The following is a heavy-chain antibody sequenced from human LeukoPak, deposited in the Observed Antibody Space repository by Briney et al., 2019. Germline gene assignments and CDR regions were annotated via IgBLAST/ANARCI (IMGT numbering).Heavy chain of an antibody. CDR1: GYTFTGYY. CDR3: ARGYYGSGSYPAAY. V-gene: IGHV1-2*02. CDR2: INPNSGGT. D-gene: IGHD3-10*01. J-gene: IGHJ4*02. Sequence: ASVKVSCKTSGYTFTGYYMHWVRQAPGQGLEWRGWINPNSGGTNYAQKFQGRVTMTRDTSINTAYMELSRLRFDDTAVYYCARGYYGSGSYPAAYWGQGTLVSVSS.